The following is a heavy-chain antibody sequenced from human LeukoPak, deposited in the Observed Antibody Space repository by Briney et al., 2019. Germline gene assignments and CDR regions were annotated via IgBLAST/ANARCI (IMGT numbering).Heavy chain of an antibody. V-gene: IGHV4-4*02. CDR1: GGSISSSNW. J-gene: IGHJ6*04. CDR3: ARVVVVTAISGYYYYYYGMDV. CDR2: IYHSGST. D-gene: IGHD2-21*02. Sequence: SETLSLTCAVSGGSISSSNWWSWVRQPPGKGLEWIGEIYHSGSTNYNPSLKSRVTISVDKSKNQFSLKLSSVTAADTAVYYCARVVVVTAISGYYYYYYGMDVWGKGTTVTVSS.